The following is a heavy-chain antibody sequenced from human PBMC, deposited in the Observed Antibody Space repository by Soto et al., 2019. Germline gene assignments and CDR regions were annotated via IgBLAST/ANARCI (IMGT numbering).Heavy chain of an antibody. V-gene: IGHV5-51*01. J-gene: IGHJ6*02. D-gene: IGHD1-7*01. CDR3: ARHQGPGITGTTLYYYYGMDV. CDR2: IYPGDSDT. Sequence: GESLKISCKGSGYSFTSYWIGWVRQMPGKGLEWMGIIYPGDSDTRYSPSFQGQVTISADKSISTAYLQWSSLKASDTAMYYCARHQGPGITGTTLYYYYGMDVWGQGTTVT. CDR1: GYSFTSYW.